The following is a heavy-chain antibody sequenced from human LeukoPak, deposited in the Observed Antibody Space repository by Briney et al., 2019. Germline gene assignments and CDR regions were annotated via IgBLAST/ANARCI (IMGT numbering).Heavy chain of an antibody. D-gene: IGHD6-13*01. CDR1: GGTFSSYA. Sequence: SVKVTCTASGGTFSSYAISWVRQAPGQGLEWMGGIIPIFGTANYAQKFQGRVTITADESTSTAYMELSSLRSEDTAVYYCARQDTPTADYSCSWYDYWGEGTGVTVSS. CDR3: ARQDTPTADYSCSWYDY. V-gene: IGHV1-69*01. J-gene: IGHJ4*02. CDR2: IIPIFGTA.